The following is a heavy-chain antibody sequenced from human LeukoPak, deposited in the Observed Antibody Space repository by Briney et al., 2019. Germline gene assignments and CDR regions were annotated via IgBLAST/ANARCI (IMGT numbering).Heavy chain of an antibody. Sequence: GGSLRLSCAASGFTFSSYAMHWVRQAPGKGLEWVAVISYDGSNKYYADSVKGRFTISRDNSKNTLYLQMNSLRAEDTAVYYCARDLITMVRGGKLTYSYYGMDVWAKGPRSPSP. CDR1: GFTFSSYA. CDR3: ARDLITMVRGGKLTYSYYGMDV. V-gene: IGHV3-30-3*01. D-gene: IGHD3-10*01. CDR2: ISYDGSNK. J-gene: IGHJ6*02.